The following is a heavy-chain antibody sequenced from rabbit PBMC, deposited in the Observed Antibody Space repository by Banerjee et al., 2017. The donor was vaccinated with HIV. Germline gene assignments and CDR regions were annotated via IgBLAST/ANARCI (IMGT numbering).Heavy chain of an antibody. Sequence: QEQLEESGGDLVKPEGSLTLTCTASGFSFSNSYYMHWVRQAPGKGLEWIAWIYTGSSGSTYYATWAKGRFTISKTSSTTVTLQMTSLTAADTATYFCARDVGTYATFTLWGQGTLVTVS. D-gene: IGHD6-1*01. CDR1: GFSFSNSYY. CDR2: IYTGSSGST. V-gene: IGHV1S45*01. J-gene: IGHJ4*01. CDR3: ARDVGTYATFTL.